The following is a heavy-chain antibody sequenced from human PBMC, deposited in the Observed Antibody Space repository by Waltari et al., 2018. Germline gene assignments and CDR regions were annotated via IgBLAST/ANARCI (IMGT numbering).Heavy chain of an antibody. V-gene: IGHV3-21*01. CDR2: ISNSGSFV. CDR3: TRGVRLEAAWVSYNWFDT. J-gene: IGHJ5*02. Sequence: QLVDSGGGLVKPGGSLRLSCAASGFIFRSYSMHWVRQAPGKGLEWVSSISNSGSFVYYGDSVKGRFTISRDNAKNSLSLQMNNLRVEDTAVYYCTRGVRLEAAWVSYNWFDTWGQGTLVTVSS. CDR1: GFIFRSYS. D-gene: IGHD3-16*01.